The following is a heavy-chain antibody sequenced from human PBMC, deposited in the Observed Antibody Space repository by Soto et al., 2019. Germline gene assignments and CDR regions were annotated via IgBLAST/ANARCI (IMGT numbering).Heavy chain of an antibody. Sequence: GGSLRLSCEVSGFTFSMYSMSWVRQSPGKGLEWVAKIPQDGVDGHYADSVKGRFTISRDNGKNSLYLQLNNLRAEDTAVYYCARDHLILPAHDFFYGSDVWGRGPRSPSP. J-gene: IGHJ6*02. CDR1: GFTFSMYS. CDR3: ARDHLILPAHDFFYGSDV. V-gene: IGHV3-7*03. D-gene: IGHD2-21*02. CDR2: IPQDGVDG.